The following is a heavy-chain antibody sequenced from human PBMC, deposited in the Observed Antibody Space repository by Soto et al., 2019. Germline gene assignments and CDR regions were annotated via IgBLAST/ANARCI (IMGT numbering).Heavy chain of an antibody. CDR3: ARVSGIYYYGMDV. Sequence: SETLSLTCTASGGSISGYYWSWIRQPPGKGLEWIGEINHSGSTNYNPSLKSRVTISVDTSKNQFSLKLSSVTAADTAVYYCARVSGIYYYGMDVWGQGTTVTVSS. V-gene: IGHV4-34*01. CDR2: INHSGST. D-gene: IGHD3-10*01. J-gene: IGHJ6*02. CDR1: GGSISGYY.